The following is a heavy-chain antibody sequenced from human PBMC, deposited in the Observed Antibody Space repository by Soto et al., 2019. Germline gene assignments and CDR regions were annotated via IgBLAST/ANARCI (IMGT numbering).Heavy chain of an antibody. D-gene: IGHD3-22*01. V-gene: IGHV1-18*04. CDR3: ARDWSRYYDNSGLIWFY. CDR1: GYTFRSYG. J-gene: IGHJ4*02. Sequence: ASVKVSCKASGYTFRSYGISWLRQAPGQGLEWVGWISAYNGDTHYAPKFQDRITLTTETSTDTAYMELRSLRLYDTDVYYCARDWSRYYDNSGLIWFYWGQGSLVTVSS. CDR2: ISAYNGDT.